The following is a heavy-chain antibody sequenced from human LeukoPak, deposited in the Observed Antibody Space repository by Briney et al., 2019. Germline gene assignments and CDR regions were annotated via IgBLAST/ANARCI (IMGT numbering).Heavy chain of an antibody. D-gene: IGHD3-10*01. Sequence: SETLSLTCAVYGGSFSGYYWSWIRQPPGKGLEWIGEINHSGSTNYNPSLKSRVTISVDTSKNQFSLKLSSVTAADTAVYYCARGKHYYGSGSYHNDYWGQGTLVTVSS. J-gene: IGHJ4*02. V-gene: IGHV4-34*01. CDR3: ARGKHYYGSGSYHNDY. CDR1: GGSFSGYY. CDR2: INHSGST.